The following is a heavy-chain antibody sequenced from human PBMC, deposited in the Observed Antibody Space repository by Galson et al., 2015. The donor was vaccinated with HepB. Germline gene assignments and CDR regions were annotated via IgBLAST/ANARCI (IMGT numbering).Heavy chain of an antibody. J-gene: IGHJ4*02. CDR3: AGGRLVGATPWDY. V-gene: IGHV3-23*01. Sequence: SLRLSCAASGFTFSSYAMSWVRQAPGKGLEWVSAISGSGGSTYYADSVKGRFTISRDNSKNTLYLQMNSLRAEDTAVYYCAGGRLVGATPWDYWGQGTLVTVSS. CDR1: GFTFSSYA. CDR2: ISGSGGST. D-gene: IGHD1-26*01.